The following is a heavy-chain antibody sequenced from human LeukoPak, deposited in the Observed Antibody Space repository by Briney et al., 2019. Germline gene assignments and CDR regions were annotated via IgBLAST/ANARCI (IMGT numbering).Heavy chain of an antibody. J-gene: IGHJ4*02. CDR2: IYRGGST. V-gene: IGHV3-66*01. CDR1: GFSVSSNY. CDR3: ARVDGDGYKSSAFDY. Sequence: GESLRLSCAASGFSVSSNYMSWVRQPPGKGLEWVAVIYRGGSTYYADSVKGRFTISRDNSKNALYLQMNSLRAEDTAVYYCARVDGDGYKSSAFDYWGQGTLVTVSS. D-gene: IGHD5-24*01.